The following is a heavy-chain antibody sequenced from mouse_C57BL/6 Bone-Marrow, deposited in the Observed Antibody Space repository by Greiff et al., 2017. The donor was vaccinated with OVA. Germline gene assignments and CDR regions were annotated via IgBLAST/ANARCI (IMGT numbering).Heavy chain of an antibody. CDR3: AMGCDGAYYYAMDY. J-gene: IGHJ4*01. V-gene: IGHV1-72*01. D-gene: IGHD2-3*01. Sequence: VQLQQPGAELVKPGASVKLSCTASGYTFTSYWLHWVKQRPGRGLEWIGRIDPNSGGTKYNEKFKSKATLTVDKPSSTAYMQLSSLTSEDSAVYYCAMGCDGAYYYAMDYWGQGTSVTVAS. CDR2: IDPNSGGT. CDR1: GYTFTSYW.